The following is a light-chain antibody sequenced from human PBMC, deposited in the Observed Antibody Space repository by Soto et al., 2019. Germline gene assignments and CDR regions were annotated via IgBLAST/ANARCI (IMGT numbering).Light chain of an antibody. CDR3: QSYDSSLSGYV. Sequence: QSVLTQPPSVSEAPGQRVTISCTGSSSNIGAGYEAHWYQQVPGTAPKLLIYETNNRPSGVPDRFSGSKSGTSASLAITGHQAEDEAEYYCQSYDSSLSGYVFGTGTKLTVL. V-gene: IGLV1-40*01. CDR1: SSNIGAGYE. CDR2: ETN. J-gene: IGLJ1*01.